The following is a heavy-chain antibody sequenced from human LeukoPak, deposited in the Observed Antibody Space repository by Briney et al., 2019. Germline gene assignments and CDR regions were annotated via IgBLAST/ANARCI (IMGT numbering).Heavy chain of an antibody. CDR3: ARDRGSGTYDAFDI. J-gene: IGHJ3*02. D-gene: IGHD1-26*01. Sequence: GGSLRLSCAASGFTFSSYSMSWVRQAPGKGLEWVSSISSSSYIYYADSVKGRFTISRDNAKNSLYLQMNSLRAEDTAVYYCARDRGSGTYDAFDIWGQGTMVTVSS. CDR2: ISSSSYI. CDR1: GFTFSSYS. V-gene: IGHV3-21*01.